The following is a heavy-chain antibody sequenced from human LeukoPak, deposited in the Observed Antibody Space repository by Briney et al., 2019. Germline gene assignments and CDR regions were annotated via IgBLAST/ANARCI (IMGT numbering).Heavy chain of an antibody. CDR3: GKALLELSGGAFDI. Sequence: GGSLRLSCAASGFTFSSYAMHWVRQAPGKGLERVAFIRYDGSNKYYADSVKGRFTISRDNSKNTLYLQMNSLRAEDTAVYYFGKALLELSGGAFDIWGQGGMLAVSS. CDR2: IRYDGSNK. J-gene: IGHJ3*02. CDR1: GFTFSSYA. V-gene: IGHV3-30*02. D-gene: IGHD1-7*01.